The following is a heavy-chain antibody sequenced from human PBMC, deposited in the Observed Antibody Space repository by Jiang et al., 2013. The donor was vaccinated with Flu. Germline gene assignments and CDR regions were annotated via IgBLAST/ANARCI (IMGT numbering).Heavy chain of an antibody. V-gene: IGHV4-59*11. Sequence: GSGLVKPLPRTLSLTCTVSGDSMSNLYWNWIRQPPGKGLEWIGYIYYSGTTNYNPSLKSRVTISVDTSQNQFSLKLRSVTTADTAVYYCARNYTVTKVDNDIWYFDVWGRGKPGHCLL. CDR3: ARNYTVTKVDNDIWYFDV. J-gene: IGHJ2*01. D-gene: IGHD4-17*01. CDR1: GDSMSNLY. CDR2: IYYSGTT.